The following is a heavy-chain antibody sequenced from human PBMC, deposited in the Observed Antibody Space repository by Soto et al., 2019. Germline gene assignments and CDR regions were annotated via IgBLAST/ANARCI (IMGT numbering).Heavy chain of an antibody. D-gene: IGHD6-13*01. Sequence: GESLKISCKASGYSFTTYWIGWVRQMPGKGLEWMGIIYPGDSDTRYSPSFQGQVTISADKSISTAYLQWSSLKASDTAMYYCTRTSAAGKNYYGIDVWGQGTKVTVSS. V-gene: IGHV5-51*01. CDR3: TRTSAAGKNYYGIDV. J-gene: IGHJ6*02. CDR2: IYPGDSDT. CDR1: GYSFTTYW.